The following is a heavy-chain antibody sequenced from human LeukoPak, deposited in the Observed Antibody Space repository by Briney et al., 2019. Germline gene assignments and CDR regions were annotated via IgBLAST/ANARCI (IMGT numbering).Heavy chain of an antibody. D-gene: IGHD1-26*01. V-gene: IGHV5-51*01. CDR3: ARGGGSGSYPFNWFDP. Sequence: GESLKISCKGSGYSFTSYWIGWVRQMPGKGLEWMGIIYPGDSDTRYSPSFQGQVTISADKSIRTPYLQWSSLKASDTAIYYCARGGGSGSYPFNWFDPWGQGTLVTVSS. CDR1: GYSFTSYW. CDR2: IYPGDSDT. J-gene: IGHJ5*02.